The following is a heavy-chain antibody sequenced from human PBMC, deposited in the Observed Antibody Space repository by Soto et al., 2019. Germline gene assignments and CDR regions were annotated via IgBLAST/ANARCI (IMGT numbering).Heavy chain of an antibody. D-gene: IGHD3-22*01. CDR1: GYSFTSYW. J-gene: IGHJ6*02. CDR3: ARQGADYYDSSGYYYADYYYGMDV. CDR2: IYPGDSDT. Sequence: GESLKISCKGSGYSFTSYWIGWVRQMPGKGLEWMGIIYPGDSDTRYSPSFQGQVTISADKSISTAYLQWSSLKASDTAMYYCARQGADYYDSSGYYYADYYYGMDVWGQGTTVTVSS. V-gene: IGHV5-51*01.